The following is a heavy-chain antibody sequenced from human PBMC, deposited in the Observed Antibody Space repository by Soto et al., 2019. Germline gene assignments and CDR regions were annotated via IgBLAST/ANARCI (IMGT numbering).Heavy chain of an antibody. CDR1: GWSFSGHS. V-gene: IGHV4-34*01. Sequence: QVQLQQWGAGLLKPSETLSLTCAVYGWSFSGHSWTWIRQSPVKGLEWIGDINHSGRVNYSPSLKSRVTISLDTSKNQFSLTLSAVTAADTAMYYCSTTAYDTNGYYRFDPWGQGTLVTVSS. J-gene: IGHJ5*01. CDR2: INHSGRV. D-gene: IGHD3-22*01. CDR3: STTAYDTNGYYRFDP.